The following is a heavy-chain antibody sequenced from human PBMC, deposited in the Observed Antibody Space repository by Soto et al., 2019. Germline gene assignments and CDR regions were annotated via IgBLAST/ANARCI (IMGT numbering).Heavy chain of an antibody. CDR1: GFTFSTYS. J-gene: IGHJ6*02. CDR3: ASNPQEVAYYYYGMDV. D-gene: IGHD2-15*01. Sequence: GGSLRLSCAASGFTFSTYSMNWVRQAPGKGLEWVSSISSSSSYIYYADSVKGRFTISRDNAKNSLYLQMNSLRAEDTAVYYCASNPQEVAYYYYGMDVWGQGTTVTVS. V-gene: IGHV3-21*01. CDR2: ISSSSSYI.